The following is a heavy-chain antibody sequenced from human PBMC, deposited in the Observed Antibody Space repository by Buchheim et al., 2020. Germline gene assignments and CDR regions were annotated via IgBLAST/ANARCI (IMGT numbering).Heavy chain of an antibody. J-gene: IGHJ4*02. Sequence: EVQLLESGGGLVQPGGSLRLPCAASGFTFSSYAMSWVRQAPGKGLEWVSAISGSGGSTYYADSVKGRFTISRDNSKNTLYLQMNSLRAEDTAVYYCAKDHELYSYGPTGPVLDYWGQGTL. CDR2: ISGSGGST. V-gene: IGHV3-23*01. D-gene: IGHD5-18*01. CDR1: GFTFSSYA. CDR3: AKDHELYSYGPTGPVLDY.